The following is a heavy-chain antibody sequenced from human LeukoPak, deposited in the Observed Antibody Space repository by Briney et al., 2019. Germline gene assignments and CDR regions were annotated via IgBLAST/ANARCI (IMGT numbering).Heavy chain of an antibody. CDR1: GFTFSTYN. CDR2: ITSSSAYV. Sequence: GGSLRLSCAASGFTFSTYNMNWVRQAPGKGLEWVSAITSSSAYVYYADSVRGRFTISRDNAKNSLYLQMNSLRAEDTALYYCAKDQGAGTTSNYYYYMDVWGKGTTVTVSS. CDR3: AKDQGAGTTSNYYYYMDV. V-gene: IGHV3-21*04. J-gene: IGHJ6*03. D-gene: IGHD1-1*01.